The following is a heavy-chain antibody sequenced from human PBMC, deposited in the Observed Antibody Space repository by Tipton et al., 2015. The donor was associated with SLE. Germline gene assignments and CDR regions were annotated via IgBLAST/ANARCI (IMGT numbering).Heavy chain of an antibody. Sequence: TLSLTCTVSGASVSSFCWNWIRQTPGKGLEWIACVCNSLSTNYDPSLKSRGTISVDTSKNHFSLELTSVTAAHTAVYYCAKDYNHDNAVYNWGQGTLVIVSS. CDR1: GASVSSFC. J-gene: IGHJ4*02. CDR3: AKDYNHDNAVYN. D-gene: IGHD5-24*01. CDR2: VCNSLST. V-gene: IGHV4-4*08.